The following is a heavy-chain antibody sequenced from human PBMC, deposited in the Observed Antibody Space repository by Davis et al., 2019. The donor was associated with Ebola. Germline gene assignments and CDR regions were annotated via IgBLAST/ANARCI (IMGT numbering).Heavy chain of an antibody. D-gene: IGHD3-10*01. Sequence: SETLSLTCAVSGGSISSYYWSWIRQPPGKGLEWIGYIYSSGNTNYNPSLKSRVTISLDTSKNQFSLTLSSVTAADTAVYYCARRRRFGESWWFDPWGQGTLVTVSS. J-gene: IGHJ5*02. CDR1: GGSISSYY. CDR3: ARRRRFGESWWFDP. CDR2: IYSSGNT. V-gene: IGHV4-59*08.